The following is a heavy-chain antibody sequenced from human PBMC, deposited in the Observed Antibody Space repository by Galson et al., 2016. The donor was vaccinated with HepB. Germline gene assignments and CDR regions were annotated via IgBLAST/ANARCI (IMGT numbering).Heavy chain of an antibody. D-gene: IGHD2-15*01. CDR3: ARVGDCSGRVCYTGGGVDA. CDR2: THHTGIA. V-gene: IGHV4-61*01. Sequence: ETLSLTCSVSGDTVSTGSHHWSWIRQSPRTGLQWVGQTHHTGIASYYPSLQNRVTLSLDTSKNVFSLKLTSATAAETAIYYCARVGDCSGRVCYTGGGVDAWGRGTLVTVSS. CDR1: GDTVSTGSHH. J-gene: IGHJ5*01.